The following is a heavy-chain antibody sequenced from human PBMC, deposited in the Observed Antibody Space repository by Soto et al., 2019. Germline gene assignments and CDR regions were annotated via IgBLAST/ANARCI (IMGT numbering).Heavy chain of an antibody. CDR2: IYPGDSDT. J-gene: IGHJ3*02. D-gene: IGHD3-22*01. V-gene: IGHV5-51*01. Sequence: GESLKISCKGSGYSFTSYRIGWVRQMPGKGLEWMGIIYPGDSDTRYSPSFQGQVTISADKSISTAYLQWGSLKASDTAMYYCASLDYYDSSGYYTDAFDIWGQGTMVTVSS. CDR1: GYSFTSYR. CDR3: ASLDYYDSSGYYTDAFDI.